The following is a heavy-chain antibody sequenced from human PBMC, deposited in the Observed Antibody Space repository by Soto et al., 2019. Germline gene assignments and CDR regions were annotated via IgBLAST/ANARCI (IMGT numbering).Heavy chain of an antibody. J-gene: IGHJ6*02. CDR3: ARDGDSNYDIVYGMDV. D-gene: IGHD3-9*01. V-gene: IGHV3-33*01. CDR2: IWYDGSNK. CDR1: GFTFSSYG. Sequence: PGGSLRLSCAASGFTFSSYGMHWVRQAPGKGLEWVAVIWYDGSNKYYADSVKGRFTISRDNSKNTLYLQMNSLRAEDTAVYYCARDGDSNYDIVYGMDVWGQGTTVTVSS.